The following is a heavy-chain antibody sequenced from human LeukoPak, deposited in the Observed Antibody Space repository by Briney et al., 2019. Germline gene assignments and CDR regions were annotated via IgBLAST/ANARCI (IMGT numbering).Heavy chain of an antibody. D-gene: IGHD6-13*01. J-gene: IGHJ4*02. CDR2: INHSGST. Sequence: GSLRLSCAVSGFTFNSHWMHWVRQAPGKGLEWIGEINHSGSTNYNPSLKSRVTISVDTSKNQFSLKLSSVTAADTAVYYCARGRELVRYFDYWGQGTLVTVSS. CDR1: GFTFNSHW. CDR3: ARGRELVRYFDY. V-gene: IGHV4-34*01.